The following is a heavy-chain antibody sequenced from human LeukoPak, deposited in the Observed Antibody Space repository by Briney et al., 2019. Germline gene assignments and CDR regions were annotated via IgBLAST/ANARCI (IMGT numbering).Heavy chain of an antibody. Sequence: GGSLRLSCAASGFTFLAYSMHWVRQAPGKGLEWVAVMSYDETKKYYADSVKGRFTVSRDNSKNTLYLEMDSLRAEDTAVYYCAKDRGSYFFDYWGQGTLVTVSS. J-gene: IGHJ4*02. V-gene: IGHV3-30-3*01. CDR1: GFTFLAYS. D-gene: IGHD1-26*01. CDR2: MSYDETKK. CDR3: AKDRGSYFFDY.